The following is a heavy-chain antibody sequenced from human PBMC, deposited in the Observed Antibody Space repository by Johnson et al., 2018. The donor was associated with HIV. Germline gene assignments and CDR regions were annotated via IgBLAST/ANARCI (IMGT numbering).Heavy chain of an antibody. D-gene: IGHD6-13*01. V-gene: IGHV3-66*01. J-gene: IGHJ3*02. CDR3: VRRPFGAAPGADAFDI. Sequence: VQLVESGGGLVQPGGSLRLSCAVSGLTVISNYMTWVRQAPGKGLEWVSIIYSRDTTYYADSVKGRFTISRASSKNTLYLQMNSLRADDTAVYYCVRRPFGAAPGADAFDIWCQGTMGTVSS. CDR2: IYSRDTT. CDR1: GLTVISNY.